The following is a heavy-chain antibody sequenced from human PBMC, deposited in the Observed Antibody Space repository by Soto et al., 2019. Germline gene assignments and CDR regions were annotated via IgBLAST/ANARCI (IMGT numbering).Heavy chain of an antibody. J-gene: IGHJ5*02. V-gene: IGHV5-51*01. CDR1: GYSFTSYW. CDR2: IYPGDSDT. D-gene: IGHD6-13*01. Sequence: DSLTISGKGSGYSFTSYWIGWVRQMPGKGLEWMGIIYPGDSDTRYSPSFQGQVTISADKSISTAYLQWSSLKASDTAMYYCARREQQHEYNWFDPWGQGTLVTVSS. CDR3: ARREQQHEYNWFDP.